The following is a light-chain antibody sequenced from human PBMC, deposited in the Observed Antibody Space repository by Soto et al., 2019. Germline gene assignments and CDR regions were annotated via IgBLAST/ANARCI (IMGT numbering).Light chain of an antibody. V-gene: IGKV3-15*01. CDR1: QSVGSN. CDR2: GAS. J-gene: IGKJ2*01. CDR3: QQYTYWSYT. Sequence: EIVMTQSPATLSVSPGERASLSCRASQSVGSNLAWYQQTAGQAPRLLLYGASTRATGIPARFSGSGSGTEFTLSISSLQSESFAVYCCQQYTYWSYTFGQSTKLEIK.